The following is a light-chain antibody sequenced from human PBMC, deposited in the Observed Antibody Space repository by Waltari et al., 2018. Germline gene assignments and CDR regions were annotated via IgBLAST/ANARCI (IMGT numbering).Light chain of an antibody. J-gene: IGKJ1*01. CDR3: QQYYSTPCT. Sequence: DIVMTQSPDSLAVSLGERATINCKSSQSVLYISNNKNYLAWYQQKPGQPPKLLIYWASTRESWGPDRCGGSGSGTDFTPAISSLQAEDVAVYYCQQYYSTPCTFGQGTKVEIK. V-gene: IGKV4-1*01. CDR2: WAS. CDR1: QSVLYISNNKNY.